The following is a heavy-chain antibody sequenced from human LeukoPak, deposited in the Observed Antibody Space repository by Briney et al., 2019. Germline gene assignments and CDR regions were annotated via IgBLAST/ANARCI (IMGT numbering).Heavy chain of an antibody. CDR1: GFTCSSYA. Sequence: GGSLRLSYAASGFTCSSYAMNWVRQTPGKGLEWIAYISSTGNTLYYVDSVKGRFTISRDNAKNSLYLQMNSLRAEDTAMYYCARGHSAWYLNWFESWGLGTLVIVSP. CDR3: ARGHSAWYLNWFES. CDR2: ISSTGNTL. J-gene: IGHJ5*01. V-gene: IGHV3-48*04. D-gene: IGHD6-19*01.